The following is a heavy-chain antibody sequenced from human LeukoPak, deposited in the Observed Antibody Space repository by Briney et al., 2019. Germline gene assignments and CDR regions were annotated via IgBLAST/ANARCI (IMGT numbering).Heavy chain of an antibody. V-gene: IGHV4-34*01. CDR3: AVGITILGVGASFDS. Sequence: SETLSLTCAVYGASYNAYCWSWIRQPSGKGLEWIGDIDHRGTATYNPSLKSRLTISADASKNQFSLKLNSVTDADTAVYYCAVGITILGVGASFDSWGQGNLVIVSS. CDR1: GASYNAYC. CDR2: IDHRGTA. J-gene: IGHJ4*02. D-gene: IGHD3-3*01.